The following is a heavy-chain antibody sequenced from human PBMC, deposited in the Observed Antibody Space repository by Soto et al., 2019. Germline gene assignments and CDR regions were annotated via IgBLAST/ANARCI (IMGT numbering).Heavy chain of an antibody. Sequence: ASVKFSCKASGYTFTGYYMHWVRQAPGQGLEWMGWRNPNSGGTNYAQKFQGRVTMTRDTSISTAYMELSRLRSDDTAVYYCARGRRIAARPYPTNNWFDPWGEGTLVTVSS. D-gene: IGHD6-6*01. CDR3: ARGRRIAARPYPTNNWFDP. J-gene: IGHJ5*02. V-gene: IGHV1-2*02. CDR1: GYTFTGYY. CDR2: RNPNSGGT.